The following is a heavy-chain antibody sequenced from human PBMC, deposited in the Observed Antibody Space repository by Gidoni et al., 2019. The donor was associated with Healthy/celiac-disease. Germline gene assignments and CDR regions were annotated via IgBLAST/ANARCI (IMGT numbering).Heavy chain of an antibody. Sequence: QVQLQESGPGLVKPSETLSLTCTVSGGSISSYYWSWIRQPPGKGLEWIGYIYYSGSTNYNPSLKSRVTISVDTSKNQFSLKLSSVTAADTAVYYCAREGETQILDYWGQGTLVTVSS. CDR3: AREGETQILDY. D-gene: IGHD2-21*01. CDR1: GGSISSYY. CDR2: IYYSGST. J-gene: IGHJ4*02. V-gene: IGHV4-59*01.